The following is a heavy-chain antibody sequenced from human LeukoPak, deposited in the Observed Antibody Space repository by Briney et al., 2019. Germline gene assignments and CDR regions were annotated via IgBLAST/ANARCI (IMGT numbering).Heavy chain of an antibody. CDR2: INHSGST. CDR1: GGSFSGYY. Sequence: KPSETLSLTCAVYGGSFSGYYWSWIRQPPGKGLEWIGEINHSGSTNYNPSLKSRVTISVDTSKNQFSLKLSSVTAADTAVYYCARDFYYGSGSYYNPWGYFDYWGQGTLVTVSS. CDR3: ARDFYYGSGSYYNPWGYFDY. D-gene: IGHD3-10*01. J-gene: IGHJ4*02. V-gene: IGHV4-34*01.